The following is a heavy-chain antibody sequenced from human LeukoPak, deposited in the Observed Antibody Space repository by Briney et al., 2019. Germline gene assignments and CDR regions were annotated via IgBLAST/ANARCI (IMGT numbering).Heavy chain of an antibody. J-gene: IGHJ6*02. D-gene: IGHD3-22*01. Sequence: PGGSLRLSCAASGFTFSDYYMSWIRQAPGKGLEWVSYISSSSSYTNYADSVKGRFTISRDNAKNSLYLQMNSLRAEDTAVYYCARRRNYYDSSGPTLDVWGQGTTVTVSS. CDR3: ARRRNYYDSSGPTLDV. V-gene: IGHV3-11*06. CDR2: ISSSSSYT. CDR1: GFTFSDYY.